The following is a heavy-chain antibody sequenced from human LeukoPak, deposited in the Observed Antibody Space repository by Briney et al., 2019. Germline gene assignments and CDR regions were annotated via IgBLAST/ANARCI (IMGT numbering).Heavy chain of an antibody. V-gene: IGHV3-49*03. CDR2: IRSKTYGGTT. CDR3: AKPATSILIYFDS. J-gene: IGHJ4*02. CDR1: GFTFADYL. Sequence: PGGSLRLSCTASGFTFADYLMSWFRQAPVKGLEWVGFIRSKTYGGTTEYAASVKGRFTISRDDSKSIAYLQMNSLETEDTAVYYCAKPATSILIYFDSWGQGTLVTVSS. D-gene: IGHD2-2*01.